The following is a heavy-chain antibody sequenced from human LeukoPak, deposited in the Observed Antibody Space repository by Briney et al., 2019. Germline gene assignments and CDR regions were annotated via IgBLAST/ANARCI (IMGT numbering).Heavy chain of an antibody. J-gene: IGHJ4*02. D-gene: IGHD5-24*01. CDR3: AKDLDGYHASYFGS. Sequence: GGSLILSCAASGFTFSSYAMTWVRQVPGKGLEWVSSISGSGGSTYYADSVKGRFTISRDNSKNMVYLQMNSLRAEDTAVYYCAKDLDGYHASYFGSWGQGTLVTVSS. V-gene: IGHV3-23*01. CDR2: ISGSGGST. CDR1: GFTFSSYA.